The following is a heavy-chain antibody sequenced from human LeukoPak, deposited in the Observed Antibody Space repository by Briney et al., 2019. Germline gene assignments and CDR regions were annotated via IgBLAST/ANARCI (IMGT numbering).Heavy chain of an antibody. Sequence: PSETLSLTCAVYGGSFSGYYWSWIRQPPGKGLEWIGEINHSGSTNYNPSLKSRVTISVDTSKNQFSLKLSSVTAADTAVYYCARVRGVNCSSTSCDFDYWGQGTLVTVSP. CDR1: GGSFSGYY. J-gene: IGHJ4*02. V-gene: IGHV4-34*01. CDR3: ARVRGVNCSSTSCDFDY. CDR2: INHSGST. D-gene: IGHD2-2*01.